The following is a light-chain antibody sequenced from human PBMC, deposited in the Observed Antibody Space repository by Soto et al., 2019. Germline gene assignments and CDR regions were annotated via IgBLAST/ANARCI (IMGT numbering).Light chain of an antibody. CDR2: DAS. Sequence: DIQMTKSPSTLSASVGDRVTITCRASQRISSWLAWYQQKPGKAPKLLIYDASSMESGVPSRFSGSGSGTEFTLTISSLQSDDFAPYYCQQYNSYSHLYNFGQGNKLEIK. CDR1: QRISSW. J-gene: IGKJ2*01. V-gene: IGKV1-5*01. CDR3: QQYNSYSHLYN.